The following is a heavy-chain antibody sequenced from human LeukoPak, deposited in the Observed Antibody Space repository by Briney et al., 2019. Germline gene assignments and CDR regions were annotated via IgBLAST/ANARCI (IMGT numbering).Heavy chain of an antibody. CDR3: ARDHELLGHAFDI. V-gene: IGHV1-8*03. CDR1: GYTFTSYD. CDR2: MNPNSGNT. J-gene: IGHJ3*02. Sequence: VASVKVSCKASGYTFTSYDINWVRQATGQGLEWMGWMNPNSGNTGYAQKFQGRVTITRNTSISTAYMELSSLRSEDTAVYYCARDHELLGHAFDIWGQGTMVTVSS. D-gene: IGHD2-15*01.